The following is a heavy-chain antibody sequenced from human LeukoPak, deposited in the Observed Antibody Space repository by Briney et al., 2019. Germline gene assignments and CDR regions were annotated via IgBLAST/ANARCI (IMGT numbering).Heavy chain of an antibody. J-gene: IGHJ4*02. Sequence: PGGSLRLSCAASGFIFSDYAMNWVRQAPGKGLEWVANIKYDGSQKGYVASVEGRFTISRDNAKQSVYLQMNSLRAEDTAVYYCATRNNFEYWGQGILVTVSS. V-gene: IGHV3-7*01. D-gene: IGHD1/OR15-1a*01. CDR2: IKYDGSQK. CDR3: ATRNNFEY. CDR1: GFIFSDYA.